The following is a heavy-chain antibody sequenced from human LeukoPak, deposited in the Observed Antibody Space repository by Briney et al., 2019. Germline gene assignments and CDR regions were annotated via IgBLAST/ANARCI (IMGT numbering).Heavy chain of an antibody. CDR1: GFTFSSYA. V-gene: IGHV3-23*01. J-gene: IGHJ4*02. D-gene: IGHD3-9*01. Sequence: PGGSPRLSCAASGFTFSSYAMSWVRQAPGKGLEWVSAISGSGGSTYYADSVKGRFTISRDNSKNTLYLQMNSLRAEDTAVYYCARGKYYDILTGPIGHFDYWGQGTLVTVSS. CDR2: ISGSGGST. CDR3: ARGKYYDILTGPIGHFDY.